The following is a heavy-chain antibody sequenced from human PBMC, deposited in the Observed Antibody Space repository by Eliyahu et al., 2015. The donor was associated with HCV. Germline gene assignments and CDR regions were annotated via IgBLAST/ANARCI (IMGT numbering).Heavy chain of an antibody. CDR3: TTDRGYTYANGMFDP. V-gene: IGHV3-15*01. CDR2: IKSKSDGGTA. Sequence: EVQLVESGGGLVKPGGSLRLSCTASGFTFTNAWMSWVRQAPGKGLEWVGRIKSKSDGGTADYAAPVKGRFTISRDDSKNTLSLQMSSLKTEDTAVYYCTTDRGYTYANGMFDPWGQGTLVTVSS. J-gene: IGHJ5*02. D-gene: IGHD3-10*01. CDR1: GFTFTNAW.